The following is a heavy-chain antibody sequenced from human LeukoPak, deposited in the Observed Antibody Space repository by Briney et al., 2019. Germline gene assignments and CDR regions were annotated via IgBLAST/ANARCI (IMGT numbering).Heavy chain of an antibody. J-gene: IGHJ3*02. D-gene: IGHD4-17*01. CDR1: GGSISSYY. Sequence: SETLSLTCTVSGGSISSYYWSWIRQPPGKGLEWIGYIYYSGSTNYNPSLKSRVTISVDTSKNQFSLKLSSVTAADTAVYYCARPRRPYGDGHVGAFDIWGQGTMVTVSS. CDR2: IYYSGST. CDR3: ARPRRPYGDGHVGAFDI. V-gene: IGHV4-59*01.